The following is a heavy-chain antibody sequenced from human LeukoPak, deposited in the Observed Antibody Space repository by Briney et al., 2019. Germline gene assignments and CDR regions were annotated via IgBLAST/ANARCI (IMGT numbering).Heavy chain of an antibody. CDR2: ISNSGDNT. CDR1: GFTFSRYG. D-gene: IGHD1-26*01. Sequence: GGSLGLSCAASGFTFSRYGMGWVRQPPGKGLEWVSAISNSGDNTNYADSVKGRFTISRDNSKNTLFLQMNSLRAEDTAVYYCAKAYSGTYFRTFDFWGQGTLVPVSS. J-gene: IGHJ4*02. CDR3: AKAYSGTYFRTFDF. V-gene: IGHV3-23*01.